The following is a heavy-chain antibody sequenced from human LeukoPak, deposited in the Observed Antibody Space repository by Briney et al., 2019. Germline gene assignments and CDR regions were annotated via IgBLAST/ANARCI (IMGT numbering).Heavy chain of an antibody. Sequence: PSETLSLTCTVSGGSISSYYWSWIRQPPGKGLEWIGYIYYSGSTNYNPSLKSRVTISVDTSKNQFSLKLSSVTAADTAVYYCARASSYYYDSSDYYRYPPIFDYWGQGTLVTVSS. V-gene: IGHV4-59*01. CDR2: IYYSGST. J-gene: IGHJ4*02. CDR3: ARASSYYYDSSDYYRYPPIFDY. D-gene: IGHD3-22*01. CDR1: GGSISSYY.